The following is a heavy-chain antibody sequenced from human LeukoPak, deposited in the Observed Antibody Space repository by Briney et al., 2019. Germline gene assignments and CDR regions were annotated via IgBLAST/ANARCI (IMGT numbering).Heavy chain of an antibody. J-gene: IGHJ4*02. CDR2: IIPILGIA. CDR1: GYTFNTYG. Sequence: GASVKVSCKASGYTFNTYGISWVRQAPGQGLEWMGRIIPILGIANYAQKFQGRVTITADKSTSTAYMELSSLRSEDTAVYYCASAGASKPLAFGYWGQGTLVTVSS. V-gene: IGHV1-69*04. CDR3: ASAGASKPLAFGY. D-gene: IGHD3-10*01.